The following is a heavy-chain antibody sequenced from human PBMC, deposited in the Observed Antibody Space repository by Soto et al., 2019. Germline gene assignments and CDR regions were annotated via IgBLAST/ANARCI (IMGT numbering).Heavy chain of an antibody. Sequence: QVQLVESGGGVVQPGRSLRLSCAASGFTFSSYGMHWVRQAPGKGLEWVAVIWYDGSNKYYADSVKGRFTISRDNSKNTLYLQMNSLRAEDTAVYYCARLSPSHYGMDVWGQGTTVTVSS. CDR3: ARLSPSHYGMDV. CDR2: IWYDGSNK. V-gene: IGHV3-33*01. CDR1: GFTFSSYG. J-gene: IGHJ6*02.